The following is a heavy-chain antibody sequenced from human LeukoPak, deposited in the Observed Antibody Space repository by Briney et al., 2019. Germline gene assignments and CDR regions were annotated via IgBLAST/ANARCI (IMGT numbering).Heavy chain of an antibody. D-gene: IGHD6-19*01. CDR3: ARDLGSYTSGWYMGFDY. CDR1: GFTFSTFA. Sequence: GGSLRLSCAASGFTFSTFAMVWVRQPPGKGLEWVSSIFPSGGEIHYADSVRGRFTISRDNSKSTLSLQMNSLRAEDTAIYYCARDLGSYTSGWYMGFDYWGQGTLVTVSS. V-gene: IGHV3-23*01. J-gene: IGHJ4*02. CDR2: IFPSGGEI.